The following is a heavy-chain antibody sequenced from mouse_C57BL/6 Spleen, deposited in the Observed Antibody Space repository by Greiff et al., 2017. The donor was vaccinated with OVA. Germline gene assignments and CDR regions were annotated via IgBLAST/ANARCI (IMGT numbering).Heavy chain of an antibody. CDR2: INPSTGGT. D-gene: IGHD6-1*01. Sequence: VQLQQSGPELVKPGASVKISCKASGYSFTGYYMNWVKQSPEKSLEWIGEINPSTGGTTYNQKFKAKATLTVDKSSSTAYMQLKSLTSEDSAVDYCARAPSADWFAYWGQGTLVTVSA. CDR3: ARAPSADWFAY. CDR1: GYSFTGYY. V-gene: IGHV1-42*01. J-gene: IGHJ3*01.